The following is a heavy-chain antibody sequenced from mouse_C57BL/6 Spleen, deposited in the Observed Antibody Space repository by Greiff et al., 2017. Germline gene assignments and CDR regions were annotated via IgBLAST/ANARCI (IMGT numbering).Heavy chain of an antibody. CDR2: IDPNRGGT. D-gene: IGHD4-1*01. CDR3: ARLKTAHAMDY. Sequence: QVQLQQSGAELVKPGASVKLSCKASGYTFTSYWMHWVKQRPGRGLEWIGRIDPNRGGTKYHEQFKSKATLTVDKPSSTDYMQRSSLTSEDAAVYYCARLKTAHAMDYWGQGTSVTVSS. V-gene: IGHV1-72*01. J-gene: IGHJ4*01. CDR1: GYTFTSYW.